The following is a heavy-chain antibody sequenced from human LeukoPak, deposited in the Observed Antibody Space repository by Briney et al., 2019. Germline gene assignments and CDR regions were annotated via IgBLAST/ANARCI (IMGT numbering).Heavy chain of an antibody. CDR2: FDPEDGET. CDR3: ARARTATSRFDP. Sequence: ASVKVSCKVSGYTLTELSMHWVRQAPGKGLEWMGGFDPEDGETIYAQKFQGRVTMTEDTSTDTAYMELRSLRSDDTAVYYCARARTATSRFDPWGQGTLVTVSS. CDR1: GYTLTELS. J-gene: IGHJ5*02. V-gene: IGHV1-24*01. D-gene: IGHD5-18*01.